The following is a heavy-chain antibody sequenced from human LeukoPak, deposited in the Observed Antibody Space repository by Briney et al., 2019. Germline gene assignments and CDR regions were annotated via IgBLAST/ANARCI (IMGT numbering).Heavy chain of an antibody. CDR2: INHSGST. V-gene: IGHV4-34*01. Sequence: SETLSLTCAVYGGSFSGYYWSWIRQPPGKGLEWIGEINHSGSTNYNPSLKSRVTISVDTSKNQFSLKLSSVTAADTAVYYWARGKIWWGKLDYGGQGPLVPVSS. J-gene: IGHJ4*02. CDR3: ARGKIWWGKLDY. D-gene: IGHD3-16*01. CDR1: GGSFSGYY.